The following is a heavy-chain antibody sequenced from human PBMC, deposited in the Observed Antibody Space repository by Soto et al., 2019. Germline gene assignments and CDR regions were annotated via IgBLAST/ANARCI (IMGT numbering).Heavy chain of an antibody. D-gene: IGHD3-10*01. J-gene: IGHJ4*02. CDR2: IYYSGST. V-gene: IGHV4-30-4*01. Sequence: PSETLSLTCTVSGGSISSGDYYWSWIRQPPGKGLEWIGYIYYSGSTYYNPYLKSRVTISVDTSKNQFSLKLSSVTAADTAVYYCARASMVRGVHFDYWGQGTLVTVSS. CDR1: GGSISSGDYY. CDR3: ARASMVRGVHFDY.